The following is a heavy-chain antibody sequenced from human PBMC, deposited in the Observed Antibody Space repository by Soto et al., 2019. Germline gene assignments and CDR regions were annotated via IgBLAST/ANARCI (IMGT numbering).Heavy chain of an antibody. V-gene: IGHV1-18*04. Sequence: QVQPVQSGAEVKKPGASVKVSCKASGYTFKTYGLSWVRQAPGQGLEWLGWISAYNGNTNYAQKFQGRVTMTTDTPTSTAYMELRSLRSDDTAVYYCARDREAARPGWFDPWGQGTLVTVSS. CDR1: GYTFKTYG. CDR3: ARDREAARPGWFDP. D-gene: IGHD6-6*01. CDR2: ISAYNGNT. J-gene: IGHJ5*02.